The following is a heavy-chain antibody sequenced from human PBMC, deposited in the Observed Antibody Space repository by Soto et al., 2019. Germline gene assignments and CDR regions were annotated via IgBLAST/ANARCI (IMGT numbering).Heavy chain of an antibody. J-gene: IGHJ4*01. V-gene: IGHV3-15*07. Sequence: GGSLRLSCAASGFTFSNAWINWVRQAPGKGLEWVGRIKSKTDGGTTDYAEPVKGRFAISRDDSNNMVYLQMNSLKIEDTAVYYCTMVSYSTILIVRFDDWGPGILVTVSS. CDR1: GFTFSNAW. CDR3: TMVSYSTILIVRFDD. D-gene: IGHD2-8*01. CDR2: IKSKTDGGTT.